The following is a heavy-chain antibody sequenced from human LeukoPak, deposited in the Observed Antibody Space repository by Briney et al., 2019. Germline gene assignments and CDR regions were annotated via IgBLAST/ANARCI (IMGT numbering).Heavy chain of an antibody. CDR2: IKRDGSEK. V-gene: IGHV3-7*01. CDR1: GFTFSSYW. D-gene: IGHD1-26*01. CDR3: VTCRYSGSTYYFDC. J-gene: IGHJ4*02. Sequence: PGGSLRLSCAASGFTFSSYWMSWVRQAPGKGLEWVANIKRDGSEKYYVDSVKGRFTISRDNAKNSLYLQMNSLRADDTSVYYCVTCRYSGSTYYFDCGGQGTLVTVSS.